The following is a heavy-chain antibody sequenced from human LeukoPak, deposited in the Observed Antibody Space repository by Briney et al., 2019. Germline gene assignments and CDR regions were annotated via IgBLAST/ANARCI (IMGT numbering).Heavy chain of an antibody. CDR1: GGSFSGYY. J-gene: IGHJ4*02. D-gene: IGHD3-22*01. Sequence: SETLSLTCAVYGGSFSGYYWSWIRQPPGKGLEWIGEINHSGSTNYNPSLKSRVTISVDTSKNQFSLKLSSVTAADTAVYYCARGRYYYDSSGYYGYFDYWGQGTLVTVSS. CDR3: ARGRYYYDSSGYYGYFDY. CDR2: INHSGST. V-gene: IGHV4-34*01.